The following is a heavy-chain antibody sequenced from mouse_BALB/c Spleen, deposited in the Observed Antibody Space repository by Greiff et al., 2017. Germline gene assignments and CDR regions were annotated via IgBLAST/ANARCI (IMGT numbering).Heavy chain of an antibody. CDR2: IWTGGGT. CDR3: VRSTSRAMDY. CDR1: GFSLTSYD. Sequence: VQLKESGPGLVAPSQSLSITCTVSGFSLTSYDISWIRQPPGKGLEWLGVIWTGGGTNYNSAFMSRLSISKDNSKSQVFLKMNSLQTDDTAIYYCVRSTSRAMDYWGQGTSVTVSS. J-gene: IGHJ4*01. V-gene: IGHV2-9-2*01.